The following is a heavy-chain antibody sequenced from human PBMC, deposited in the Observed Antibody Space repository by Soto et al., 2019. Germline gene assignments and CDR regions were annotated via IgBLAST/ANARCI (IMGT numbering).Heavy chain of an antibody. CDR3: ANLPYGAVELFDY. V-gene: IGHV1-69*12. J-gene: IGHJ4*02. Sequence: QVQLVQSGAEVKKPGSSVKVSCKASGGTFSSYAISWVRQAPGQGLEWMGGIIPIFGTANYAQKFQGRVTITADESTSTADMELSNLRSEDTAVYYCANLPYGAVELFDYWGQGTLVTVSS. CDR2: IIPIFGTA. CDR1: GGTFSSYA. D-gene: IGHD4-17*01.